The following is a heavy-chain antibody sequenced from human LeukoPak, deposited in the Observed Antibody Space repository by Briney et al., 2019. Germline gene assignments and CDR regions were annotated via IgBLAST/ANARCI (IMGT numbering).Heavy chain of an antibody. Sequence: PSETLSLTCTVSGGSISSSSYSSGWVRQPPGKGLEWIGSIYYSGSTYYNPSIKSRVTISVDPSKNQSSLKVISVTAADTPVYYCAGPSPPPALRYFDWSYAFDIWGQGTMVTVSS. J-gene: IGHJ3*02. CDR1: GGSISSSSYS. D-gene: IGHD3-9*01. CDR2: IYYSGST. CDR3: AGPSPPPALRYFDWSYAFDI. V-gene: IGHV4-39*01.